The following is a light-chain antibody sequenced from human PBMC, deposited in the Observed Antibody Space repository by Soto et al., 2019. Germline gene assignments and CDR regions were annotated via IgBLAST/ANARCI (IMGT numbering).Light chain of an antibody. CDR1: QSISSW. J-gene: IGKJ2*02. CDR3: QQYYTFPCT. Sequence: DIQMTQSPSTLSASVGDRVTITCRASQSISSWLAWYQQKPGKAPKVLIYKASSLESGVPSRFSGSGSGTEFTLTISSLQPDDFATYYFQQYYTFPCTFGQGTKLEIK. V-gene: IGKV1-5*03. CDR2: KAS.